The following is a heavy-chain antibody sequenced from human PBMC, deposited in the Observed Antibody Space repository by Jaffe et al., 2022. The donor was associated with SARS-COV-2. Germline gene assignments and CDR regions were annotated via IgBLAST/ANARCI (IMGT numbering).Heavy chain of an antibody. D-gene: IGHD5-12*01. Sequence: EVQLVESGGGLVQPGRSLRLSCTASGFTFSDHAMSWVRQAPGKGLEWVGFIRKKAYGGTTEYAASVKGRFTISRDDSKSIAYLQMNSLKIEDTAVYYCTRDEGSGYYGGGYWGQGTLVTVSS. CDR1: GFTFSDHA. CDR2: IRKKAYGGTT. J-gene: IGHJ4*02. V-gene: IGHV3-49*04. CDR3: TRDEGSGYYGGGY.